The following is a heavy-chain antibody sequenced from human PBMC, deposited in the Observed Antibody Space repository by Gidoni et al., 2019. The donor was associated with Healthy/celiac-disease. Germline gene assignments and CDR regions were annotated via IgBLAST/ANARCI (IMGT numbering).Heavy chain of an antibody. D-gene: IGHD3-10*01. V-gene: IGHV3-23*01. J-gene: IGHJ4*02. CDR1: GIPFSSYA. CDR2: ISGSGGST. Sequence: EVQLLESGGGLVQPGGSLRLSCAASGIPFSSYAMSWVRQAPGKGLEWVSAISGSGGSTYYADSVKGRFTISIDNSKNTLYLQMNSLRAEDTAVYYCASKKGRDYYGSGSELHYWGQGTLVTVSS. CDR3: ASKKGRDYYGSGSELHY.